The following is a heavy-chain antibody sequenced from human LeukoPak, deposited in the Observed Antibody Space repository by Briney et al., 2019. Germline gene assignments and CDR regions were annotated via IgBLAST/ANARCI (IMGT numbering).Heavy chain of an antibody. CDR1: GFTFSSYG. J-gene: IGHJ3*02. Sequence: GGSLRLSCAASGFTFSSYGMHWVRQAPGKGLEWVAVIWYDGSNKYYEDSVKGRFTISRDNAKNSLYLQMNSLRAEDTGVYYCARDVSVTNAFDIWGQGTMVTVSS. V-gene: IGHV3-33*01. CDR2: IWYDGSNK. D-gene: IGHD4-17*01. CDR3: ARDVSVTNAFDI.